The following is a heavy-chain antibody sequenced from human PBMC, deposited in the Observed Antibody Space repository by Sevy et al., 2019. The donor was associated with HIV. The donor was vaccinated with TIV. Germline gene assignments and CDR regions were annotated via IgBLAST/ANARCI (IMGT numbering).Heavy chain of an antibody. Sequence: GGSLRLSCAASGLIFSDYYMGWVRQAPGKGLEWVADISSGNTYTNYADSVKGRFTISRDNAKKSLCLQMNTLRAEDTAVYYCARLRVITSAPYYFDYWGHGALVTVSS. J-gene: IGHJ4*01. V-gene: IGHV3-11*06. CDR3: ARLRVITSAPYYFDY. CDR1: GLIFSDYY. D-gene: IGHD2-21*01. CDR2: ISSGNTYT.